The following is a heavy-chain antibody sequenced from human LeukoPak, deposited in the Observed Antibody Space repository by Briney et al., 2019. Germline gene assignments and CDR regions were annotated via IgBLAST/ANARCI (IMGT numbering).Heavy chain of an antibody. V-gene: IGHV4-59*08. Sequence: SETLSLTCTVSGGSISSYYWSWIRQPPGKGLEWIGYIYYSGSTNYNPSLKSRVAISVDTSKNQFSLKLSSVTAADTAVYYCARQSLDGSGYLPFDYWGQGTLVTVSS. J-gene: IGHJ4*02. CDR3: ARQSLDGSGYLPFDY. D-gene: IGHD3-22*01. CDR2: IYYSGST. CDR1: GGSISSYY.